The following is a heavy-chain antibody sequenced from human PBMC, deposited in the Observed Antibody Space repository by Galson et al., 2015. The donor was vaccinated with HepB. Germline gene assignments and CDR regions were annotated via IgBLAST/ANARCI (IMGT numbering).Heavy chain of an antibody. CDR3: ARDGSYYHHDAFDI. J-gene: IGHJ3*02. CDR2: IKQDGSEK. Sequence: SLRLSCAASGFTFSSYWMSWVRQAPGKGLEWVANIKQDGSEKYYVDSVKGRFTISRDNAKNSLYLQMNSLRAEDTAVYYCARDGSYYHHDAFDIWGQGTMVTVSS. CDR1: GFTFSSYW. D-gene: IGHD1-26*01. V-gene: IGHV3-7*03.